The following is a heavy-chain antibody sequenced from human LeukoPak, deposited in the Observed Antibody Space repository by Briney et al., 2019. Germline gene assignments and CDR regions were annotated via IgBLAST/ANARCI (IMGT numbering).Heavy chain of an antibody. V-gene: IGHV3-21*01. CDR2: ISSSSSYI. Sequence: GGSLRLSCAASGYTFSSYSMNRVRQAPGKGLEWVSSISSSSSYIYYADSVKGRFTISRDNAKNSLYLQMNSLRAEDTAVYYCARTVAYDFWSGYSFDYWGQGTLVTVSS. CDR3: ARTVAYDFWSGYSFDY. J-gene: IGHJ4*02. CDR1: GYTFSSYS. D-gene: IGHD3-3*01.